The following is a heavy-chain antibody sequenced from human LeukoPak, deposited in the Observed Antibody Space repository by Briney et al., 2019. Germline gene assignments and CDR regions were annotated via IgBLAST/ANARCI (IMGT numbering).Heavy chain of an antibody. J-gene: IGHJ4*02. CDR3: VKDRCDRTTCPEV. CDR1: GFTFSTYA. V-gene: IGHV3-23*01. CDR2: ISGSGGST. Sequence: GGSLRLSCTASGFTFSTYAMSWVRQAPGEGLEWVSGISGSGGSTYYTDSVKGRFAISRDNSKNTLHLQMSSLRAEDTALYYCVKDRCDRTTCPEVWGQGTLVTVSS. D-gene: IGHD2-2*01.